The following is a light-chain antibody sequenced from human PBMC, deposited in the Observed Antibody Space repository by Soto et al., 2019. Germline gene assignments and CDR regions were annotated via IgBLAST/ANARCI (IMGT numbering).Light chain of an antibody. CDR3: HQYNDWPPFT. CDR1: QSVSNH. Sequence: EIVMTQSPPTLAVSPREGATLSCRASQSVSNHLAWYQQKPGQAPRLLIYDASTRATGVAPRFSGSGSGTEFTLTISSLQSEDFAVYYCHQYNDWPPFTFGPGTKVDIK. CDR2: DAS. V-gene: IGKV3-15*01. J-gene: IGKJ3*01.